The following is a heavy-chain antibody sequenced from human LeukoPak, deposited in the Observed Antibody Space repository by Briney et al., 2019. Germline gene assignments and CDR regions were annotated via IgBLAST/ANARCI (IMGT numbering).Heavy chain of an antibody. V-gene: IGHV1-69*01. CDR1: GGTFSSYA. Sequence: SVKVSCKASGGTFSSYAISWVRQAPGQGLEWMGGIIPIFGTANYTQKFQGRVTITADESTSTAYMELSSLRSEDTAVYYCARAKWELVRGVNWFDPWGQGTLVTVSS. CDR3: ARAKWELVRGVNWFDP. CDR2: IIPIFGTA. J-gene: IGHJ5*02. D-gene: IGHD1-26*01.